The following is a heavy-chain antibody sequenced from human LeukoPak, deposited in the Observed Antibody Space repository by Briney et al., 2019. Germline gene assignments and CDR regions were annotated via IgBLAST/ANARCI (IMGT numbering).Heavy chain of an antibody. CDR1: GFTFSSYA. J-gene: IGHJ6*03. CDR2: ISSSSSSI. D-gene: IGHD4-11*01. Sequence: PGGSLRLSCAASGFTFSSYAMNWVRQAPGKGLEWVSYISSSSSSIYYADSVKGRFTISRDNAKNSLYLQMNSLRAEDTAMYYCARGDSNPSYYYYYMDVWGEGTTVTVSS. CDR3: ARGDSNPSYYYYYMDV. V-gene: IGHV3-48*01.